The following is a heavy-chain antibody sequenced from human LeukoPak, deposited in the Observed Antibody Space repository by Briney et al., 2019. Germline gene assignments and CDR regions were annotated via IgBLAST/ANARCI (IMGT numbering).Heavy chain of an antibody. D-gene: IGHD3-22*01. V-gene: IGHV1-8*01. Sequence: ASVKVSCKASGYTFTSYDINWVRQATGQGLEWMGWMNPNSGNTGYAQKLQGRVTMTTDTSTSTAYMELRSLRSDDTAVYYCARVHYYDSSGYFRVVDYWGQGTLVTVSS. CDR1: GYTFTSYD. J-gene: IGHJ4*02. CDR2: MNPNSGNT. CDR3: ARVHYYDSSGYFRVVDY.